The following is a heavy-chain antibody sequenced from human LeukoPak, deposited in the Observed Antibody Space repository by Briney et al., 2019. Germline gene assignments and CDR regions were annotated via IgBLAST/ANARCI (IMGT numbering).Heavy chain of an antibody. CDR2: VRAGGGRS. CDR1: GFPFSNYV. Sequence: AGGSLRLSCAASGFPFSNYVMSWVRQAPGKGLEWLSEVRAGGGRSYYADSVKGTFTISGDNSKKALYLQMTSLRAEDTDVYYCATVGRTYGTAFAMWGQRKMVTVSS. V-gene: IGHV3-23*01. J-gene: IGHJ3*02. D-gene: IGHD3-10*01. CDR3: ATVGRTYGTAFAM.